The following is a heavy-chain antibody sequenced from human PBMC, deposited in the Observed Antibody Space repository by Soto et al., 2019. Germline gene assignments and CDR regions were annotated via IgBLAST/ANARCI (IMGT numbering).Heavy chain of an antibody. J-gene: IGHJ4*02. CDR2: ICAGGTT. Sequence: GGSLRLSCAASGFTVSNYDMSWFRQAPGKGLEWVSIICAGGTTYYTDSVKGRFTISRDNSKNTLYLQMNSLRAEDTAVYYCAKDRGVEVTTRFFDYWGQGTLVTVSS. V-gene: IGHV3-66*02. D-gene: IGHD4-17*01. CDR1: GFTVSNYD. CDR3: AKDRGVEVTTRFFDY.